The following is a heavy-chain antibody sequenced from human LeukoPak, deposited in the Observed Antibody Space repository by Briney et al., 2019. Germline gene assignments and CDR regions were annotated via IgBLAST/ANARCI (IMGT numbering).Heavy chain of an antibody. V-gene: IGHV4-39*01. CDR3: ARTTRFLEWFQPGPYMDV. CDR1: GGSISSSSYY. J-gene: IGHJ6*03. D-gene: IGHD3-3*01. Sequence: PSETLSLTCTVSGGSISSSSYYWGWIRQPPGKGLEWIGSIYYSGSTYYNPSLKSRVTISVDTSKNQFSLKLSSVTAADTAVYYCARTTRFLEWFQPGPYMDVWGKGTTVTVSS. CDR2: IYYSGST.